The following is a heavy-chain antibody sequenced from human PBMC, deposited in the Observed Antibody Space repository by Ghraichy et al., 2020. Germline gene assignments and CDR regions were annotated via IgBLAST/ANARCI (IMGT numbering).Heavy chain of an antibody. CDR3: ARCIAAAQSDALDI. J-gene: IGHJ3*02. CDR2: IWYDGSNK. CDR1: GFTFSSYG. V-gene: IGHV3-33*01. D-gene: IGHD6-13*01. Sequence: GGSLRLSCAASGFTFSSYGMHWVRQAPGKGLEWVAVIWYDGSNKYYADSVKGRFTISRDNSKNTLYLQMNSLRAEDTAVYYCARCIAAAQSDALDIWRQGTIVTVPS.